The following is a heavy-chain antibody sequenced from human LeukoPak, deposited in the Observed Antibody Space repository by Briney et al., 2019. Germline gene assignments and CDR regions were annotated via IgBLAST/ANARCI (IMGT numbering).Heavy chain of an antibody. CDR1: GGSISSYY. CDR2: ICNSGST. CDR3: ARAGGVSPYDTSAYPAAFDI. D-gene: IGHD3-22*01. V-gene: IGHV4-59*01. Sequence: SETLSLTCTVSGGSISSYYWNWIRQPPGKGLEWIGYICNSGSTNYNPSLKSRVTISVDTSKNQFSLKLTSVTAADTAVYYCARAGGVSPYDTSAYPAAFDIWGQGTMVTVSS. J-gene: IGHJ3*02.